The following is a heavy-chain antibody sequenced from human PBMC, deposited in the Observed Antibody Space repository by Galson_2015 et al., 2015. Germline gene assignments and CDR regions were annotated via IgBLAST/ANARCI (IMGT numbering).Heavy chain of an antibody. D-gene: IGHD3-9*01. CDR2: ISWDGGST. CDR3: AKGGYDILTGSFDY. Sequence: SLRLSCAASGFTFDDYTMHWVRQAPGKGLEWVSLISWDGGSTYYADSVKGRFTISRDNSKNSLYLQMNSLRTEDTALYYCAKGGYDILTGSFDYWGQGTLVTVSS. V-gene: IGHV3-43*01. J-gene: IGHJ4*02. CDR1: GFTFDDYT.